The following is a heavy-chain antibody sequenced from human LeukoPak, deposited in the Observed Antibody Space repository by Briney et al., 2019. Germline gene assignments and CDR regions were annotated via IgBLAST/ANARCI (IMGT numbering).Heavy chain of an antibody. V-gene: IGHV4-4*07. CDR3: ARAAVDGGWDY. CDR1: GVYLTSYY. Sequence: SETLSLTCSVSGVYLTSYYWIWIRQPAAKGLEWIGRIYRSGSTNYNPSLKSRVTMSVDTSKNQFSLKLTSVTAADTAVYYCARAAVDGGWDYWGQGSLVTVSS. J-gene: IGHJ4*02. CDR2: IYRSGST. D-gene: IGHD6-19*01.